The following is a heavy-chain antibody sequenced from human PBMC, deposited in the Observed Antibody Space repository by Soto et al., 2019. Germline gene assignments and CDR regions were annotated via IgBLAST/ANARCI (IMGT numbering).Heavy chain of an antibody. CDR1: GGSISSYY. D-gene: IGHD2-15*01. Sequence: QVQLQESGPGLVKPSETLSLTCTVSGGSISSYYWSWIRQPAGKGLEWIGRIYTSGSTNYNPSLKSRVTMSVDTSKNQFSLKLSSVNAADTAVYYCARDSCSGGSCYSAYWGQGTLVTVSS. CDR2: IYTSGST. J-gene: IGHJ4*02. V-gene: IGHV4-4*07. CDR3: ARDSCSGGSCYSAY.